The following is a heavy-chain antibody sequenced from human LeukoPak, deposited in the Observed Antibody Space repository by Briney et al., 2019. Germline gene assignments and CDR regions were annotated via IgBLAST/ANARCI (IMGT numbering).Heavy chain of an antibody. Sequence: PGGSLRLSCEGSGFSFSSYWMTWVRQLPGKGPEWVANIRQDESERYFADSVKGRFTISRDNAKNSLYLQMNSLRPEDTAFYYCARDGGWYKRGLDYYYYYMDVWGKGTTVTVSS. D-gene: IGHD6-19*01. CDR3: ARDGGWYKRGLDYYYYYMDV. V-gene: IGHV3-7*03. J-gene: IGHJ6*03. CDR1: GFSFSSYW. CDR2: IRQDESER.